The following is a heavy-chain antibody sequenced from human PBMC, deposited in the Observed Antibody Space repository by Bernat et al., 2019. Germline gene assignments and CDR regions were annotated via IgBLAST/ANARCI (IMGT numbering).Heavy chain of an antibody. CDR3: ARDTLPDGPSHHEPIRFKGSYGMDV. J-gene: IGHJ6*02. D-gene: IGHD3-3*01. V-gene: IGHV4-31*03. CDR2: IYYSGST. Sequence: QVQLQESGPGLVKPSQTLSLTCTVSGGSISSGGYYWSWIRQHPGKGLEWIGYIYYSGSTYYNPSLKSRVTISVDTSKNQFSLKLSSVTAADTAVYYCARDTLPDGPSHHEPIRFKGSYGMDVWGQGTTVTVSS. CDR1: GGSISSGGYY.